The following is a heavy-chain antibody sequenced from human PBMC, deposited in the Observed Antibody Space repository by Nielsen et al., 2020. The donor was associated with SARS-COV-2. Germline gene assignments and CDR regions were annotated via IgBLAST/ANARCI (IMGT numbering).Heavy chain of an antibody. CDR1: GYTFTSYG. V-gene: IGHV1-18*01. CDR2: ISAYNGNT. J-gene: IGHJ2*01. CDR3: ARSRGYSYYWYFDL. D-gene: IGHD5-18*01. Sequence: AAVKVSCKASGYTFTSYGISWVRQAPGQGLEWMGWISAYNGNTNYAQKLQGRVTMTTDTSTSTAYMELRSLRSDDTAVYYCARSRGYSYYWYFDLWGRGTLVTVSS.